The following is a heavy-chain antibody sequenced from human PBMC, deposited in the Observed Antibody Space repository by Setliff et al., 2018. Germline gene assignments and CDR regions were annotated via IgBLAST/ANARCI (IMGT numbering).Heavy chain of an antibody. CDR1: GGTFSDYY. CDR2: INHRGST. Sequence: SETLSLTCAAYGGTFSDYYWTWIRQPPGKGLEWIGEINHRGSTNYNPSPKSRATISIATSKDQFSLKLISMSAADTAVYYCARDRPKGGLVRGRTDAFDIWGQGTMVTVSS. V-gene: IGHV4-34*01. D-gene: IGHD3-10*01. CDR3: ARDRPKGGLVRGRTDAFDI. J-gene: IGHJ3*02.